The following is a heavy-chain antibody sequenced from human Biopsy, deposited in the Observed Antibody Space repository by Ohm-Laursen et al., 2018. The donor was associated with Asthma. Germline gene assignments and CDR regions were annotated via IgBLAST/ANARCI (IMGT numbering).Heavy chain of an antibody. D-gene: IGHD4-23*01. CDR2: VFYGGAT. CDR3: ARGVVYGGDSYAEYFQH. J-gene: IGHJ1*01. Sequence: SETLSLTCAVYGGSFSGYYWSWIRQPPGKGLEWIGYVFYGGATNYNPSLKSRVTISVDTSKNQFFLRLSSVTAADTAVYYCARGVVYGGDSYAEYFQHWGQGTLVTVSS. CDR1: GGSFSGYY. V-gene: IGHV4-59*01.